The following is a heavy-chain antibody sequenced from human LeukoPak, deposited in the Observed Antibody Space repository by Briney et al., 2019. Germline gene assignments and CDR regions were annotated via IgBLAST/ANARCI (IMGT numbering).Heavy chain of an antibody. CDR3: ARDPRGYSYGPCCSNAGAFDI. J-gene: IGHJ3*02. Sequence: ASVKVSCKASGYTFTSYYMHWVRQAPGQGLEWMGIINPSGGSTSYAQKFQGRVTMTRDTSISTAYMELSRLRSDDTAVYYCARDPRGYSYGPCCSNAGAFDIWGQGTMVTVSS. CDR1: GYTFTSYY. CDR2: INPSGGST. D-gene: IGHD5-18*01. V-gene: IGHV1-46*01.